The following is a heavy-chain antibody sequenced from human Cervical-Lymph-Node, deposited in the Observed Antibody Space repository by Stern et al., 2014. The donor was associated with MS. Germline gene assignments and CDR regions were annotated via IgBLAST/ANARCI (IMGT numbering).Heavy chain of an antibody. CDR2: IRSKAYGGTT. CDR1: GFAFGDYA. D-gene: IGHD3-3*01. Sequence: EVQLVESGGGLVKPGRSLRLSCSASGFAFGDYAMSWFRQAPGKGLEWVGFIRSKAYGGTTEYAASVKGRFTISRDDSKSIAYLQMNSLKTEDTAVYYCTRGVTIFGVVGGAFDPWGQGTLVTVSS. J-gene: IGHJ5*02. CDR3: TRGVTIFGVVGGAFDP. V-gene: IGHV3-49*05.